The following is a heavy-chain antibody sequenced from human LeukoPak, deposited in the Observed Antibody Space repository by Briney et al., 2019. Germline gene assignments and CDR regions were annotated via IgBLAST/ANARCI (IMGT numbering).Heavy chain of an antibody. D-gene: IGHD6-19*01. V-gene: IGHV3-30-3*01. CDR2: ISHDGSNK. CDR1: GFTFSSYA. Sequence: PGGSLRLSCAASGFTFSSYAMHWVRQAPDKGLEWGAVISHDGSNKYYADSVKGRFSISRDNSKNTLYLQMNGLRAEETAMYYCATPYTSGWSLYFDNWGQGTLVTVSS. J-gene: IGHJ4*02. CDR3: ATPYTSGWSLYFDN.